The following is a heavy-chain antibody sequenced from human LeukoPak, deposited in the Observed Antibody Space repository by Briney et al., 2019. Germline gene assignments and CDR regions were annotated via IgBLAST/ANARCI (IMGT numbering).Heavy chain of an antibody. CDR1: GNYW. J-gene: IGHJ4*02. CDR3: VSFYETY. CDR2: INSDGSWT. V-gene: IGHV3-74*01. Sequence: GGSLKLSCAASGNYWMHWVRQAPGKGLVWVSRINSDGSWTSYADSVKGRFTISKDNAKNTVYLQMNSLRAEDAAVYYCVSFYETYWGRGTLVTVSS. D-gene: IGHD2/OR15-2a*01.